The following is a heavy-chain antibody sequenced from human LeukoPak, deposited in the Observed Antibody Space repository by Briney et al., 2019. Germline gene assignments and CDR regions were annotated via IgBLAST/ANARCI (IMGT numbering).Heavy chain of an antibody. D-gene: IGHD1-26*01. CDR1: GYTLTELS. CDR3: APAKRAVGASSNFDY. CDR2: FDPEDGET. V-gene: IGHV1-24*01. Sequence: ASVKVSCKVSGYTLTELSMHWVRQAPGKGLEWMGGFDPEDGETIYAQKFQGRATMTEDTSTDTAYMELSSLRSEDTAVYYCAPAKRAVGASSNFDYWGQGTLVTVSS. J-gene: IGHJ4*02.